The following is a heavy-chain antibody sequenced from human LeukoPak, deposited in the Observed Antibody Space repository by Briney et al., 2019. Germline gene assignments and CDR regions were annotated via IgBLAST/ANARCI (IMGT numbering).Heavy chain of an antibody. Sequence: GASVKVSCKASGYAFTGYYMHWVRQAPGQGLEWMGWINPNSGGTNYAQKFQGRVTMTRDTSISTAYMELSRLRSDDTAVYYCARVQVNYDFWSGYDYWGQGTLVTVSS. J-gene: IGHJ4*02. CDR1: GYAFTGYY. D-gene: IGHD3-3*01. CDR2: INPNSGGT. CDR3: ARVQVNYDFWSGYDY. V-gene: IGHV1-2*02.